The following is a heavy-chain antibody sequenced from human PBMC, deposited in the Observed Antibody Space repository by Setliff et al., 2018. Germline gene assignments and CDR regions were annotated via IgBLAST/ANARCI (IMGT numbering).Heavy chain of an antibody. Sequence: GGSLRLSCAASGFTFSSYWMSWVRQAPGKGLEWVANIKQDGSEKYYVDSVKGRFAISRDNAKNSLYLQMNRLRAEDTAMYYCARDATYYDFWSDYSPDAFDIWGQGTMVTVSS. CDR1: GFTFSSYW. V-gene: IGHV3-7*01. D-gene: IGHD3-3*01. J-gene: IGHJ3*02. CDR2: IKQDGSEK. CDR3: ARDATYYDFWSDYSPDAFDI.